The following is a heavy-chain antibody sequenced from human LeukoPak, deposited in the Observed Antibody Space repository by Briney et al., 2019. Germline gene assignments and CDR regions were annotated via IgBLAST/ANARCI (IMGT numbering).Heavy chain of an antibody. CDR1: GFMFSSYS. V-gene: IGHV3-21*04. Sequence: GGSLRLSCAASGFMFSSYSMNWVRQAPGKGLEWVSSISSSSSYIYYVDSLKGRFTISRDNAKNSLYLQMNSLRADDTAVYYCAKAGSGHYYDYWGQGTLVTVSS. J-gene: IGHJ4*02. CDR3: AKAGSGHYYDY. D-gene: IGHD3-22*01. CDR2: ISSSSSYI.